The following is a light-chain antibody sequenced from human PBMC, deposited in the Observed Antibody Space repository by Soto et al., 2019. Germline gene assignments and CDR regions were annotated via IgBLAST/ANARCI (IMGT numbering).Light chain of an antibody. Sequence: EIVMTQSPATLSVSPGERATLSCRSSQSVSSNLAWYQQKPGQAPRLLIYGASTRATGIPARFSGSGSGTEFTLTISSLQSEDFAVYYCQQPLTFGQGTKVDI. V-gene: IGKV3-15*01. CDR1: QSVSSN. CDR3: QQPLT. J-gene: IGKJ1*01. CDR2: GAS.